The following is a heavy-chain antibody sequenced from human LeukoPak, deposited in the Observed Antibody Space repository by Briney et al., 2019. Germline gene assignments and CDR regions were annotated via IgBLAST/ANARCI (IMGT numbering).Heavy chain of an antibody. D-gene: IGHD4-17*01. Sequence: QSQTLSLTCAISGDSVSTNSAAWNWIRQSPSRGLAWLGRTYNRSKWYKDYAVSVKSRITIKSDTSKNQFSLQLNSVTPEDTAVYYCARLLAGMYYGDYVRWAFDYWGQGTLVTVSS. CDR1: GDSVSTNSAA. CDR2: TYNRSKWYK. CDR3: ARLLAGMYYGDYVRWAFDY. J-gene: IGHJ4*02. V-gene: IGHV6-1*01.